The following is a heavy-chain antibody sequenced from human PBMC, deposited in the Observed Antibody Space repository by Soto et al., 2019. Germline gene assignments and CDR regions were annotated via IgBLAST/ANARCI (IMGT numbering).Heavy chain of an antibody. CDR3: AKGLSGSSCYYFDY. D-gene: IGHD6-6*01. J-gene: IGHJ4*02. Sequence: EVQLLESGGGLVQPGGSLRLSCAASGFTFSSYAMSWVRQAPGKGLEWVSAISGSGGSTYYADSVKGRFTISRDNSKNALYLQMNSLRAEDTALYYCAKGLSGSSCYYFDYWGQGTLVTVSS. CDR1: GFTFSSYA. CDR2: ISGSGGST. V-gene: IGHV3-23*01.